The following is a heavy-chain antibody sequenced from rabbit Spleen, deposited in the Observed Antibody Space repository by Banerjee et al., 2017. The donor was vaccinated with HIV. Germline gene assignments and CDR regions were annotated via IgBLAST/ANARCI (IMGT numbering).Heavy chain of an antibody. V-gene: IGHV1S47*01. Sequence: EESGGGLVKPGGTLTLTCKASGFDFSSNAMCWVRQAPGKGLEWIACIDLGDGSTYDASWVNGRFSISRENAQNTVFLQMPSLTAADTATYFCARDGAGGSYFALWGPGTLVTVS. CDR3: ARDGAGGSYFAL. CDR2: IDLGDGST. CDR1: GFDFSSNA. J-gene: IGHJ6*01. D-gene: IGHD8-1*01.